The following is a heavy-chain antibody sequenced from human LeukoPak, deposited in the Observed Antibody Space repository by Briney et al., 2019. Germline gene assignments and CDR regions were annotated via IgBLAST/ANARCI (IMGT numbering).Heavy chain of an antibody. CDR3: ARRLGAGRYCSSTSCLTPQVFDY. J-gene: IGHJ4*02. CDR1: GGSFSGYY. V-gene: IGHV4-34*01. CDR2: INHSGST. Sequence: SETLSLTCAVYGGSFSGYYWSWIRQPPGKGLEWIGEINHSGSTNYNPSLKSRVTISVDTSKNQFSLKLSSVTAADTAVYYCARRLGAGRYCSSTSCLTPQVFDYWGQGTLVTVSS. D-gene: IGHD2-2*01.